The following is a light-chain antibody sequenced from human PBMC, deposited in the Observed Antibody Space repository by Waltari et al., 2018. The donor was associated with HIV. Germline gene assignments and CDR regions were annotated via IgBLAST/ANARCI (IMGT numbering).Light chain of an antibody. V-gene: IGKV3-15*01. CDR2: DAS. Sequence: EILMTQSPATLSVSPGERATLSCRSSQTIRSNLAWYQQTPGQAPRLLLYDASTRATGIPARCSGSWSGTEFTLTITSLQSEDFAVYYCQQYNNWPPITFGQGTRLEIK. CDR1: QTIRSN. J-gene: IGKJ5*01. CDR3: QQYNNWPPIT.